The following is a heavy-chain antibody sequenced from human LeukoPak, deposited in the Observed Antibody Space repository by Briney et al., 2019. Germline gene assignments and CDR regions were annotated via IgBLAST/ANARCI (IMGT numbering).Heavy chain of an antibody. J-gene: IGHJ4*02. CDR1: GYTFTSYG. V-gene: IGHV1-2*02. CDR3: ALTGSYHGR. Sequence: GASVKVSCKASGYTFTSYGISWVRQAPGQGLEWMGGIDPNSGDTNYAQKFQGRVTMTRDTSISTAYMELNRLRSDDTAVYYCALTGSYHGRWGQGTLVTVSS. D-gene: IGHD3-16*02. CDR2: IDPNSGDT.